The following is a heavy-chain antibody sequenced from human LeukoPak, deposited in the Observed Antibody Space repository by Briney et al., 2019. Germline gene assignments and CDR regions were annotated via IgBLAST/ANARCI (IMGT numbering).Heavy chain of an antibody. CDR3: ARDWPTIAAAGTIPEYFQH. CDR2: TSSSSSYI. CDR1: GFTFSSYS. J-gene: IGHJ1*01. D-gene: IGHD6-13*01. Sequence: TGGSLRLSCAASGFTFSSYSMNWVRQAPGKGLEWVSSTSSSSSYIYYVDSVKGRFTISRDNAKNSLYLQMNSLRAEDTAVYYCARDWPTIAAAGTIPEYFQHWGQGTLVTVSS. V-gene: IGHV3-21*01.